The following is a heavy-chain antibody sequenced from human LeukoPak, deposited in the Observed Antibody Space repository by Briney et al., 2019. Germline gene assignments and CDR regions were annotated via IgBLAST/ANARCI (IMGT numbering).Heavy chain of an antibody. CDR2: TYYRSKWYK. V-gene: IGHV6-1*01. Sequence: SQTLSLTCAISGDSGSSNSATWNWIRQSPSRVLEWLGRTYYRSKWYKYYAVSVKGRITINPVTSKNQFSLQLNSVTPEDTAVYYCARGPSYFQHWGQGTLVTVSS. J-gene: IGHJ1*01. CDR1: GDSGSSNSAT. CDR3: ARGPSYFQH.